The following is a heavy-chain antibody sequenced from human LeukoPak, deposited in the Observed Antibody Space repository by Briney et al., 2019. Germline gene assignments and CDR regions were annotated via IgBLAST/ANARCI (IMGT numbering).Heavy chain of an antibody. V-gene: IGHV3-74*03. J-gene: IGHJ5*02. Sequence: GGSLRLSCAASGFTFNSHWMHWVRQGPGKGLGWVSGINTEGTTTTYADSVKGRFTISRDNAKNTLYLQMNSLRAEDTAVYYCTRGKWDIVVVSSCSDWFDTWGQGTLVTVSS. CDR1: GFTFNSHW. D-gene: IGHD2-2*01. CDR2: INTEGTTT. CDR3: TRGKWDIVVVSSCSDWFDT.